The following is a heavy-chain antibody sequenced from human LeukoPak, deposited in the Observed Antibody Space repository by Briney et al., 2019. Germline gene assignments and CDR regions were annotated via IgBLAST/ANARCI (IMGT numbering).Heavy chain of an antibody. Sequence: ASVKVSCKASGYTFTGYYMHWVRQAPGQGLERMGWINPNSGGTNYAQKFQGRVTMTRDTSISTAYMELSRLRSDDTAVYYCAGTSLDYGDLLDYWGQGTLVTVSS. D-gene: IGHD4-17*01. CDR3: AGTSLDYGDLLDY. J-gene: IGHJ4*02. CDR1: GYTFTGYY. CDR2: INPNSGGT. V-gene: IGHV1-2*02.